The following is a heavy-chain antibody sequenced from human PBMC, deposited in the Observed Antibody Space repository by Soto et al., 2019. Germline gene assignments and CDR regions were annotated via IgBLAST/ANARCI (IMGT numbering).Heavy chain of an antibody. CDR1: GFDFGSYG. CDR3: AREPVGPDYAMDV. CDR2: LGFDGGGR. V-gene: IGHV3-33*01. Sequence: QMQLVESGGGVVQPGTSLRLSCAASGFDFGSYGMHWVRQTPGKGLEWVAVLGFDGGGRYYADSVKGRFTISRDNSKKMLYLQMDSLRAEDTALYYCAREPVGPDYAMDVWGQGTTVTVSS. D-gene: IGHD1-26*01. J-gene: IGHJ6*02.